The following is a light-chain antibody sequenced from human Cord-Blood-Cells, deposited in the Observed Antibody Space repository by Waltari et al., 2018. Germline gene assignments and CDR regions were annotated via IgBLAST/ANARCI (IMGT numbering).Light chain of an antibody. J-gene: IGKJ2*01. CDR1: QSLLHSNGYNY. Sequence: DIVMTQSPLSLPVTPGEPASISCRSSQSLLHSNGYNYLDWYLQKPGQSPQLLINLGSNRASGVPDRFSGSGSGTDFTLKISRVEAEDVGVYYCMQALQTPLYTFGQGTKLEIK. V-gene: IGKV2-28*01. CDR3: MQALQTPLYT. CDR2: LGS.